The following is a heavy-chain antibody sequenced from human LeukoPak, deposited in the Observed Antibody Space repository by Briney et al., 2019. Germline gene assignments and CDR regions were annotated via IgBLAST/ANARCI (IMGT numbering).Heavy chain of an antibody. CDR3: ARRHWNDNYGMDV. CDR2: IYYSGST. CDR1: GGSISSYY. Sequence: PSETLSLTCTVSGGSISSYYWSWIRQPPGKGLEWIGYIYYSGSTNYNPSLKSRVTISVDTSKNQFSLKLSSVTAADTAVYYCARRHWNDNYGMDVWGQGTTVTVSS. D-gene: IGHD1-1*01. V-gene: IGHV4-59*08. J-gene: IGHJ6*02.